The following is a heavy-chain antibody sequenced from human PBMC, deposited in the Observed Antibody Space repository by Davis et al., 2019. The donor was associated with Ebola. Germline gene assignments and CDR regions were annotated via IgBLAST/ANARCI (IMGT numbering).Heavy chain of an antibody. CDR1: GYTFTGYY. CDR3: ARVGCTGGVCYTLDY. V-gene: IGHV1-2*04. CDR2: INPNSGGT. Sequence: AASVKVSCKASGYTFTGYYMHWVRQAPGQGLEWMGWINPNSGGTNYAQKFQGWVTMTRDTSISTAYMELSRLRSDDTAVYYCARVGCTGGVCYTLDYWGQGTLATVSS. J-gene: IGHJ4*02. D-gene: IGHD2-8*02.